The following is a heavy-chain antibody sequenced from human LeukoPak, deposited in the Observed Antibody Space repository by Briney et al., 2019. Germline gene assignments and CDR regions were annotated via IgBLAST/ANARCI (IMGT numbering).Heavy chain of an antibody. V-gene: IGHV4-39*07. Sequence: SETLSLTCSVSGGSISSGSYYWPWTRHPPGRGLEWIGSIYYSDNIYYNPSLKSRVTISVDTSKNQFSLKLSSVTAADTAVYYCARVPTVTFFDYWGQGTLVTVSS. CDR1: GGSISSGSYY. CDR2: IYYSDNI. J-gene: IGHJ4*02. CDR3: ARVPTVTFFDY. D-gene: IGHD4-17*01.